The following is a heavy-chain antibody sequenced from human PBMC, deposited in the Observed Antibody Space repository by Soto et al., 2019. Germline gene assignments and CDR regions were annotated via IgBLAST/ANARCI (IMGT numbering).Heavy chain of an antibody. Sequence: GASVKVSCKASGGTFSSYAISWVRQAPGQGLEWMGGIIPIFGTANYAQKFQGRVTITADKSTSTAYMELSSLRSEDTAVYYCARHTNHNIAARPGWFDPWGQGTLVTVSS. CDR3: ARHTNHNIAARPGWFDP. D-gene: IGHD6-6*01. CDR2: IIPIFGTA. V-gene: IGHV1-69*06. J-gene: IGHJ5*02. CDR1: GGTFSSYA.